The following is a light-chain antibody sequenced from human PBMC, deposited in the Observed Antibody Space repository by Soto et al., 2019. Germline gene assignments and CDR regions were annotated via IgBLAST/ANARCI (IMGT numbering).Light chain of an antibody. V-gene: IGKV3-20*01. CDR3: QQYESSPRT. Sequence: EIGLTQSPCTLSLSSGERATLSCGASESLSSNYLAWHQQKPGQAPRLVIYGASSRATGIPDRFSGSGSGTEFTLTISRLETEDFAVYYCQQYESSPRTFGQGTKVDIK. CDR2: GAS. J-gene: IGKJ1*01. CDR1: ESLSSNY.